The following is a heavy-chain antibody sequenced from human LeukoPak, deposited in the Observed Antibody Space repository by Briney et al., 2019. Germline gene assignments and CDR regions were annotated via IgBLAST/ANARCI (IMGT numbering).Heavy chain of an antibody. CDR2: ISAYNGNT. CDR3: ARGLDLGYGSGSYYNVDWFDP. J-gene: IGHJ5*02. CDR1: GYTFTSYG. Sequence: ASVKVSCKASGYTFTSYGISWVRQAPGQGLEWMGWISAYNGNTNYAQKLQGRVTMTTDTSTSTAYMELRSLRSDDTAVYYCARGLDLGYGSGSYYNVDWFDPWGQGTLVTVSS. D-gene: IGHD3-10*01. V-gene: IGHV1-18*01.